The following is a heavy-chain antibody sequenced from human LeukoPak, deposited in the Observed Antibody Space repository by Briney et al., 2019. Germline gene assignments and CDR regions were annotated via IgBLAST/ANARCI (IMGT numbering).Heavy chain of an antibody. CDR3: AKEVDTAILYYYYYYMDV. J-gene: IGHJ6*03. D-gene: IGHD5-18*01. Sequence: GGSLRLSCAASGFTFSSYGMSWVRQAPGKGLEWVSAISGSGGSTYYADSVKGRFTISRDNSKNTLYLQMSSLRAEDTAVYYCAKEVDTAILYYYYYYMDVWGKGTTVTISS. CDR2: ISGSGGST. CDR1: GFTFSSYG. V-gene: IGHV3-23*01.